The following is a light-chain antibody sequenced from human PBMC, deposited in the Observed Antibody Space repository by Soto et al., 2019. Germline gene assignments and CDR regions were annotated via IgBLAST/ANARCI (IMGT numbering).Light chain of an antibody. V-gene: IGKV3-15*01. Sequence: EIVLTQSPATLSVCPGESATLSCRASQSISSNLAWYQQKPGQSPRLLIYGASSRATGVPVRFSGSGSGVAFTLTISGLQSEDFAVYHCQQYNQWPGTFGQGTKVDIK. CDR1: QSISSN. CDR2: GAS. CDR3: QQYNQWPGT. J-gene: IGKJ1*01.